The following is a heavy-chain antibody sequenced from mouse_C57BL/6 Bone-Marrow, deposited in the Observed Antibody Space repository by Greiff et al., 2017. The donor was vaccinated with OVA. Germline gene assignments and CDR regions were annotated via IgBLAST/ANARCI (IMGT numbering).Heavy chain of an antibody. V-gene: IGHV5-4*01. CDR3: ARDESNLAWFAY. Sequence: DVQLVESGGGLVKPGGSLKLSCAASGFTFSSYAMSWVRQTPEKRLEWVATISDGGSYTYYPDNVKGRFTISRDNAKNNLYLQMSHLKSEDTAMYYCARDESNLAWFAYWGQGTLVTVSA. J-gene: IGHJ3*01. CDR2: ISDGGSYT. D-gene: IGHD2-5*01. CDR1: GFTFSSYA.